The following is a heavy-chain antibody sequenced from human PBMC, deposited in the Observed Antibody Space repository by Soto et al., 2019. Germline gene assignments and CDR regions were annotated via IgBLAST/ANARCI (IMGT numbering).Heavy chain of an antibody. V-gene: IGHV3-53*01. CDR2: IYSGGST. Sequence: GGSLRLSCAASGFTVSSNYMSWVRQAPGKGLEWVSVIYSGGSTYYADSVKGRFTISRDNSKNTLYLQMNSLRAEDTAVYYCARSPSGSYPQDFDYWGQGTLVTVSS. CDR3: ARSPSGSYPQDFDY. D-gene: IGHD1-26*01. J-gene: IGHJ4*02. CDR1: GFTVSSNY.